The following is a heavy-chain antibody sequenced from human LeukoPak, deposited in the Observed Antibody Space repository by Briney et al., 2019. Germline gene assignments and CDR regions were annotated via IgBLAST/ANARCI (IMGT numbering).Heavy chain of an antibody. V-gene: IGHV3-21*01. D-gene: IGHD4-17*01. J-gene: IGHJ6*03. Sequence: PGGSLRLSCAASGFTFSSYSMNWVRQAPGKGLEWVSSISSSSSYIYYADSVKGRFTISRDNAKNSLYLQMNSLRAEDTAVYYCARGYGDYRYYYYMDVWGKGTTVTVSS. CDR1: GFTFSSYS. CDR3: ARGYGDYRYYYYMDV. CDR2: ISSSSSYI.